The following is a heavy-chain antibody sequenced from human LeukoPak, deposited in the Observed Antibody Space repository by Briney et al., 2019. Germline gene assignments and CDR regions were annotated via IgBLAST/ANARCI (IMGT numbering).Heavy chain of an antibody. CDR2: INPADGYT. Sequence: GESLKISCNGSGYRFTNYWIAWVRQMPGKGLEWMGIINPADGYTRYSPSFEGQVTISTDPSIFTAHLQWSSLRASDTAIYYCARPHDTGVGAAGSGWSYFDFWGQGALITVSS. V-gene: IGHV5-51*01. D-gene: IGHD6-19*01. CDR1: GYRFTNYW. J-gene: IGHJ4*02. CDR3: ARPHDTGVGAAGSGWSYFDF.